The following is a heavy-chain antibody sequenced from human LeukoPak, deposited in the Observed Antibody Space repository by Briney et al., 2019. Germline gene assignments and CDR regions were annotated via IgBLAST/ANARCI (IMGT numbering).Heavy chain of an antibody. Sequence: SETLSLTCTVSGGSISSYYWSWIRQPPGKGLEWIGYIYYSGSTNYSPSLKSRVTISVDTSKNQFSLKLSSVTAADTAVYYCARDDYYGSFDYWGQGTLVTVSS. CDR3: ARDDYYGSFDY. V-gene: IGHV4-59*01. CDR1: GGSISSYY. D-gene: IGHD3-10*01. J-gene: IGHJ4*02. CDR2: IYYSGST.